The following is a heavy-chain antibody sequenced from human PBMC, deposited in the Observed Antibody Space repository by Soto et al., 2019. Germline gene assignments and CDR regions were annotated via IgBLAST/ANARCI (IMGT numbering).Heavy chain of an antibody. D-gene: IGHD3-10*01. Sequence: GGSLRLSCAASGYTLSDYSMNWVRQAPGKGLEWVSYIGTSRKYIFYPDSVRGRFTISRDDAKNSLYLQLNSLRDEDTAVYYCARGSAGHYNSGTLLDWGQGTLVTVSS. J-gene: IGHJ4*02. CDR2: IGTSRKYI. CDR3: ARGSAGHYNSGTLLD. CDR1: GYTLSDYS. V-gene: IGHV3-48*02.